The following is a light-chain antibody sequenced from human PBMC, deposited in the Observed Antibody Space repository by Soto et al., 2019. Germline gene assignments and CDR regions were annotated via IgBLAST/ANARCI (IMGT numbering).Light chain of an antibody. Sequence: DIQMTQSPSSLSASVGDRVTITCRASQTINTHLNWFQQKPGKAPQLLIYAASSLQGGVPSRFSGRESGTDFTLTINSLQPEDFATYFCQQSYSTLMSFGQGTKLEIK. CDR2: AAS. J-gene: IGKJ2*01. CDR3: QQSYSTLMS. V-gene: IGKV1-39*01. CDR1: QTINTH.